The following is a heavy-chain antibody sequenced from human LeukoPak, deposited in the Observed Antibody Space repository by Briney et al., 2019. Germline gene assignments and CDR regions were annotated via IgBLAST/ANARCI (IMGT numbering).Heavy chain of an antibody. CDR1: GFTFSSYA. J-gene: IGHJ6*02. Sequence: PGGSLRLSCAASGFTFSSYAMAWVRQTPGKGLEWVSTIDTSGGSTHYADSVKGRFTISRDNSKNTLYLQMNSLRAEDTAVYYCARGMAPTYYYYGMDVWGQGTTVTVSS. V-gene: IGHV3-23*01. CDR2: IDTSGGST. D-gene: IGHD5-24*01. CDR3: ARGMAPTYYYYGMDV.